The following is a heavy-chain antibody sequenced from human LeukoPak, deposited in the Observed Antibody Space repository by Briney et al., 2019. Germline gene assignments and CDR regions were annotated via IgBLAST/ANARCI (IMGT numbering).Heavy chain of an antibody. Sequence: GGSLRLSCAASGFTFSSYWMHWVRQAPGKGLVWVSRLNSDGSSTSYADSVKGRFTISRDNAETTLHLQMSNLSAEDTAVYYCARASNRNSINFDYWGQGALVIVSS. CDR1: GFTFSSYW. D-gene: IGHD1-7*01. J-gene: IGHJ4*02. CDR2: LNSDGSST. CDR3: ARASNRNSINFDY. V-gene: IGHV3-74*01.